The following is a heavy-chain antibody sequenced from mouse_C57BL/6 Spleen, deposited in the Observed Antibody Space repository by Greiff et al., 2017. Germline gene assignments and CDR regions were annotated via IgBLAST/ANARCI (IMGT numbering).Heavy chain of an antibody. V-gene: IGHV3-6*01. CDR1: GYSITSGYY. J-gene: IGHJ3*01. CDR2: ISYDGSN. CDR3: AREEGIPFAY. Sequence: EVKLMESGPGLVKPSQSLSLTCSVTGYSITSGYYWNWIRQFPGNKLEWMGYISYDGSNNYNPSLKNRISITRDTSKNQFFLKLNSVTTEDTATYYCAREEGIPFAYWGQGTLVTVSA.